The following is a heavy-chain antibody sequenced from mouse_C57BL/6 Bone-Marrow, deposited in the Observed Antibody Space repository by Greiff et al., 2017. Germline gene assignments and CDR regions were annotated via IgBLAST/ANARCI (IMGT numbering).Heavy chain of an antibody. V-gene: IGHV1-64*01. CDR2: IHPNSGST. CDR3: AGDYDYDGLFAY. J-gene: IGHJ3*01. CDR1: GYTFTSYW. D-gene: IGHD2-4*01. Sequence: VQLQQPGAELVKPGASVKLSCKASGYTFTSYWMHWVKQRPGQGLEWIGMIHPNSGSTNYNEKFKSKATLTVDKSSSTAFMQLSSLTSEDSAVYYDAGDYDYDGLFAYWGQGTLVTVSA.